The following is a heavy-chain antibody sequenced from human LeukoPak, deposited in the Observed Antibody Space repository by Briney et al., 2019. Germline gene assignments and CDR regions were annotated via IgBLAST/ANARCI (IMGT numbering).Heavy chain of an antibody. J-gene: IGHJ4*02. D-gene: IGHD6-19*01. CDR1: GFTFSGSA. CDR3: TRTGAVGFDY. Sequence: GGSLRLSCAASGFTFSGSAMHWVRQASGKGLEWVGRIRSKANSYATAYAASVKGRFTTSRDDSKNTAYLQMNSLKTEDTAVYYCTRTGAVGFDYWGQGTLVTVSS. V-gene: IGHV3-73*01. CDR2: IRSKANSYAT.